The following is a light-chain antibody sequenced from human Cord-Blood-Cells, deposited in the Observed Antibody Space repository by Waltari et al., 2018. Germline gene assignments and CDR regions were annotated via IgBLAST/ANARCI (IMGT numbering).Light chain of an antibody. CDR2: KAS. V-gene: IGKV1-5*03. Sequence: IQMTHSPSTPASSVGDKVTITWRASQSISSWLAWYQQKPGKAPKLLIYKASSLESGVPSRFSGSGSGTEFTLTISSLQPDDFATYYCQQYNSYSWTFGQGTKVEIK. CDR3: QQYNSYSWT. J-gene: IGKJ1*01. CDR1: QSISSW.